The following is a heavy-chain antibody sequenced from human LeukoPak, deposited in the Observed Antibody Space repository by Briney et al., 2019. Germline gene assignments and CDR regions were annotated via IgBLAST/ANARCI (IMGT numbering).Heavy chain of an antibody. V-gene: IGHV3-48*02. D-gene: IGHD3-22*01. J-gene: IGHJ4*02. CDR1: GXTFSSYS. CDR2: ISSSSSTI. CDR3: ARAGDYYDRRYFDY. Sequence: GGSLRLSCAASGXTFSSYSLNWVRQAPGKGLESVSYISSSSSTIYYADSVKGRFTISRDNAKNSLYLQMNSLRDEDTAVYYCARAGDYYDRRYFDYWGQGTLVTVSS.